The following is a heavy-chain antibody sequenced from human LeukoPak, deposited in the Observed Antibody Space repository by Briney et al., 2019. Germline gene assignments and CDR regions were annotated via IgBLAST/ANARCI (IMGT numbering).Heavy chain of an antibody. V-gene: IGHV4-39*01. J-gene: IGHJ2*01. CDR3: ARGQIYDYWTPVSWKFDL. CDR1: GVSISSSYSY. CDR2: IYYTGNT. D-gene: IGHD3-3*01. Sequence: SETLSLTCTVSGVSISSSYSYWGWIRQPPGMGLEWIGSIYYTGNTYYNASLKSQVSISIDTSKNQFSLKLTSVTAADTAVYYCARGQIYDYWTPVSWKFDLWGRGTLVTVSS.